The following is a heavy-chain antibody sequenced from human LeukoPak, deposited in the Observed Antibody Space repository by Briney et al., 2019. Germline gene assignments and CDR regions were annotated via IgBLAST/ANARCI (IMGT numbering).Heavy chain of an antibody. CDR1: GFPFSSYA. CDR3: AKDFRGAVTTQEVDLFDY. D-gene: IGHD4-17*01. Sequence: PGGSLRLSCAASGFPFSSYAMSWVRQAPGKGLEWVSAISGSGGSTYYADSVKGRFTISRDNSKNTLYLQMNSLRAEDTAVYYCAKDFRGAVTTQEVDLFDYWGQGTLVTVSS. J-gene: IGHJ4*02. V-gene: IGHV3-23*01. CDR2: ISGSGGST.